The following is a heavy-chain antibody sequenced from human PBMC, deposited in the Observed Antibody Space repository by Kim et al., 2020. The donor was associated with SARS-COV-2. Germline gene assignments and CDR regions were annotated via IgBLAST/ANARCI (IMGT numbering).Heavy chain of an antibody. J-gene: IGHJ6*02. D-gene: IGHD5-18*01. Sequence: GGSLRLSCAASGFTVSSYGMHWVRQAPGKGLEWVAVISYDGSNKYYADSVKGRITISRDNSKNTLYLQMNSLRAEDTAVYYCAKDGAIGLWSARSYYYGMDVWGQGTTVNVSS. CDR2: ISYDGSNK. CDR3: AKDGAIGLWSARSYYYGMDV. V-gene: IGHV3-30*18. CDR1: GFTVSSYG.